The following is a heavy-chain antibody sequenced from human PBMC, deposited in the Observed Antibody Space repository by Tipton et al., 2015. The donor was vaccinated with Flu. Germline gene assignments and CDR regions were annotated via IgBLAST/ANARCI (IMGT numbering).Heavy chain of an antibody. Sequence: QLVQSGAEVKKPGASVKVSCRASGYTFTSFDINWVRQANGHGLEWMGWVNPRSGHTDYAQKFQGRVTMTRNTSISTVYMELSSLRSDDTAVYYCARGWRGLDVWGQGTTVTVSS. D-gene: IGHD5-24*01. J-gene: IGHJ6*02. V-gene: IGHV1-8*01. CDR1: GYTFTSFD. CDR2: VNPRSGHT. CDR3: ARGWRGLDV.